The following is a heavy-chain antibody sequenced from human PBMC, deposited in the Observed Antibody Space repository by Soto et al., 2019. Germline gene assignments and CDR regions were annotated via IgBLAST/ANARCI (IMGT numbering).Heavy chain of an antibody. D-gene: IGHD5-12*01. Sequence: PSETLSLTCAVSGRPSSGYYLSWIRQPTGKGLDWIVRIYPSGSTSYNPSLNSRVTMSVDTSKNQFSLKLGSVTAADTAVYYCARDRRGYDGHYYFDYWGQGNLVTVSS. V-gene: IGHV4-4*07. CDR3: ARDRRGYDGHYYFDY. J-gene: IGHJ4*02. CDR1: GRPSSGYY. CDR2: IYPSGST.